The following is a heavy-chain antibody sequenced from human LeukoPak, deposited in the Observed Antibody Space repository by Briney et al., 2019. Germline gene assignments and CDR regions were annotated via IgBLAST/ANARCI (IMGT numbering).Heavy chain of an antibody. V-gene: IGHV5-10-1*01. D-gene: IGHD4-17*01. CDR1: GYSFTSYW. Sequence: GEFLKISCKGSGYSFTSYWISWVRQMPGKGLEWMGRIDPSDSYTNYSPSFQGHVTISADKSISTAYLQWSSLKASDTAMYYCARDDYGDSKFDYWGQGTLVTVSP. J-gene: IGHJ4*02. CDR3: ARDDYGDSKFDY. CDR2: IDPSDSYT.